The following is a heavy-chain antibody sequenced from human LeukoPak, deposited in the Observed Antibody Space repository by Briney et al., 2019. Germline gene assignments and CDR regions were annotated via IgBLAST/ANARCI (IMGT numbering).Heavy chain of an antibody. CDR3: AKVGRSGITMIVVVIGAFDI. J-gene: IGHJ3*02. CDR1: GFTFSSYA. D-gene: IGHD3-22*01. Sequence: GGSLRLSCAASGFTFSSYAMSWVRQAPGKGLEWVSAISGSGGSTYYADSVKGRFTISRDNSENTLYLQMNSLRAEDTAVYYCAKVGRSGITMIVVVIGAFDIWGQGTMVTVSS. CDR2: ISGSGGST. V-gene: IGHV3-23*01.